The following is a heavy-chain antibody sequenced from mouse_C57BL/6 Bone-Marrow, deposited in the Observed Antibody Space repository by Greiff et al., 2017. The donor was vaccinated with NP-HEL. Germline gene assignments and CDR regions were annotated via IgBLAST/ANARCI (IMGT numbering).Heavy chain of an antibody. CDR1: GYTFTSYW. CDR3: ARGGWLLHYYAMDY. D-gene: IGHD2-3*01. J-gene: IGHJ4*01. CDR2: IDPNSGGT. V-gene: IGHV1-72*01. Sequence: QVHVKQPGAELVKPGASVKLSCKASGYTFTSYWMHWVKQRPGRGLEWIGRIDPNSGGTKYNEKFKSKATLTVDKPSSTAYMQLSSLTSEDSAVYYCARGGWLLHYYAMDYWGQGTSVTVSS.